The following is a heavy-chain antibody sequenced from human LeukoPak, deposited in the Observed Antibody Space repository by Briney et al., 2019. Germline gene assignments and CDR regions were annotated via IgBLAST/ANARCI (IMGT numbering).Heavy chain of an antibody. V-gene: IGHV4-39*07. J-gene: IGHJ3*02. CDR3: AREEILESFDI. D-gene: IGHD3-3*01. Sequence: SETLSLTCTVSGGSISSSSYYWGWIRQPPGRGLEWIGSIYYSGSTYYNPSLKSRVTISVDTSKNQFSLKLSSVTAADTAVYYCAREEILESFDIWGQGTMVTVSS. CDR2: IYYSGST. CDR1: GGSISSSSYY.